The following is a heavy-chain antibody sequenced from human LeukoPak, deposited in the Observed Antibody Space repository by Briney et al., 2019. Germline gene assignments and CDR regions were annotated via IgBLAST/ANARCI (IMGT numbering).Heavy chain of an antibody. CDR1: GYTFTSYD. V-gene: IGHV1-2*02. Sequence: GASVKVSCKASGYTFTSYDINWVRQATGQGLEWMGWINPNSGGTNYAQKFQGRVTMTRDTSISTAYMELSRLRSDDTAVYYCAREGGNVAFDIWGQGTMVTVSS. CDR2: INPNSGGT. D-gene: IGHD4-23*01. CDR3: AREGGNVAFDI. J-gene: IGHJ3*02.